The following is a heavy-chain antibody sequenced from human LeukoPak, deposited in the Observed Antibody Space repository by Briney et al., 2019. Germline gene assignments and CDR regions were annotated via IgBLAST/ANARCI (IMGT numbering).Heavy chain of an antibody. D-gene: IGHD6-13*01. CDR2: IYYSGST. J-gene: IGHJ4*02. Sequence: SETLSLTCTVSGGSISRYYWSWIWQPPGKGLEWIGYIYYSGSTNYNPSLKSRVTISVDTSKNQFSLKLSSVTAADTAVYYCARRRSGDGGYSSSWYHDYWGQGTLVTVSS. CDR1: GGSISRYY. CDR3: ARRRSGDGGYSSSWYHDY. V-gene: IGHV4-59*08.